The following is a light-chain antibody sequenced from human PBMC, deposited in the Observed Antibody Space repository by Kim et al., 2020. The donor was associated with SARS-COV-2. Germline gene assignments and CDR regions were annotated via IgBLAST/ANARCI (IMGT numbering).Light chain of an antibody. CDR1: SSNIGKNY. CDR2: DND. J-gene: IGLJ2*01. Sequence: GQKVTISCSGRSSNIGKNYVSWYQQFPGTAPKLLIYDNDKRAAGIPDRFFGSKSGTSATLGITGLQTGDEADYYCGAWDNSLSAGIFGGGTQLTVL. V-gene: IGLV1-51*01. CDR3: GAWDNSLSAGI.